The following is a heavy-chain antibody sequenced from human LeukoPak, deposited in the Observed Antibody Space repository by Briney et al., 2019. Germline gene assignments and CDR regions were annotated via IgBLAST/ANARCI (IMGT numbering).Heavy chain of an antibody. J-gene: IGHJ4*02. CDR2: ISGSGGST. CDR3: TKDPYYDRSGYGVFFDY. V-gene: IGHV3-23*01. Sequence: GGSLRLSCAASGFTFSSDAMSWVRQAPGKGLEWVSAISGSGGSTYYADSVKGRFPISRDNSKNTLYLQMNSLRAEDTAVYYCTKDPYYDRSGYGVFFDYWGQGTLVTVSS. CDR1: GFTFSSDA. D-gene: IGHD3-22*01.